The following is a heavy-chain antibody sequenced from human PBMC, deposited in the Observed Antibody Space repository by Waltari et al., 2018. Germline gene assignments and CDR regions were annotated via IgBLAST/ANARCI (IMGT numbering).Heavy chain of an antibody. CDR3: ARGGDQYSSSWYLDL. J-gene: IGHJ2*01. Sequence: QVQLQESGPGLVKPSETLSLTCTVSGGSISSYYWSWIRQPPGKGLEWIGYIYYSGSTNYNPSLKSRVTISVDTSKNQFSLKLSSVTAADTAVYYCARGGDQYSSSWYLDLWGRGTLVTVSS. CDR2: IYYSGST. V-gene: IGHV4-59*01. D-gene: IGHD6-13*01. CDR1: GGSISSYY.